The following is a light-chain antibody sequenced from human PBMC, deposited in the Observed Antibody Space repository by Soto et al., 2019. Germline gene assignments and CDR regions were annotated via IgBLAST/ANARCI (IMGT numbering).Light chain of an antibody. CDR3: QQSDSIPIT. CDR2: AAS. Sequence: DSHMTHSPSSLSASVVDRVTITCRASQSISSYLHWYQQKPGKAPKLLIYAASSLQSGVPSRFSGRGSGTDFTLTISSLQPEDFATYYCQQSDSIPITFGPGTKVDIK. V-gene: IGKV1-39*01. J-gene: IGKJ3*01. CDR1: QSISSY.